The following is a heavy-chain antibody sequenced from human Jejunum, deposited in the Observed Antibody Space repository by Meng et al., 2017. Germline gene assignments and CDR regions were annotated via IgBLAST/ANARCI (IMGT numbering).Heavy chain of an antibody. J-gene: IGHJ4*02. D-gene: IGHD2-21*01. Sequence: QVRLQQWGAGLLKPSETLSLTCAVYGGSFSGYYWSWVRQPPEKGLEWIGEVYRSGNTNYNSSFEGRVTISMDKSKNQLSLRLTSVTAADTAVYYCAKAQSIGGLGNQLAYWGQGTLVTVSS. CDR1: GGSFSGYY. V-gene: IGHV4-34*02. CDR3: AKAQSIGGLGNQLAY. CDR2: VYRSGNT.